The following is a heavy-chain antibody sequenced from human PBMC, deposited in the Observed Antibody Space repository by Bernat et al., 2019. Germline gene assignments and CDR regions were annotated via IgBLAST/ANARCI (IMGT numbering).Heavy chain of an antibody. D-gene: IGHD3-16*01. CDR3: ARHERGTGLGSAFDI. J-gene: IGHJ3*02. CDR1: GGSISSSSYY. V-gene: IGHV4-39*01. Sequence: QLQLQESGPGLVKPSETLSLTCTVSGGSISSSSYYWGWIRQPPGKGLEWIGSIYYSGSTYYNPSLKSRVTISVDTSKNQCSLKLSSVTAADTAVYYCARHERGTGLGSAFDIWGQGTMVTVSS. CDR2: IYYSGST.